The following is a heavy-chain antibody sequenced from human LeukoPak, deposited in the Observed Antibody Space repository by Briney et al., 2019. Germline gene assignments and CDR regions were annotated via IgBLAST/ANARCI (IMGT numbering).Heavy chain of an antibody. CDR2: ISSSSSYI. J-gene: IGHJ3*02. D-gene: IGHD4-17*01. Sequence: PGGSLRLSCAASGFTFRSYTMNWVRQAPGKGLEWVSSISSSSSYIYYADSVKGRFTISRDNANNSLYLQMDSLRAEDTAVYYCARSLSTTVTTAFNTWGQGTMVTVSS. CDR1: GFTFRSYT. V-gene: IGHV3-21*01. CDR3: ARSLSTTVTTAFNT.